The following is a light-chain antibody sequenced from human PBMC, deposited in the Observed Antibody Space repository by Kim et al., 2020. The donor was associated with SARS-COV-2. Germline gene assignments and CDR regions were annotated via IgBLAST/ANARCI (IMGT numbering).Light chain of an antibody. CDR1: ALPKQY. V-gene: IGLV3-25*03. CDR2: RNT. J-gene: IGLJ1*01. CDR3: QSVDSSATYV. Sequence: VSPGQTAMITCSGDALPKQYAFWYQQKPGQAPILVIYRNTERPLGVPERFSGSTSGTTVTLTISGVQAEDEADYYCQSVDSSATYVFGTGTKVTVL.